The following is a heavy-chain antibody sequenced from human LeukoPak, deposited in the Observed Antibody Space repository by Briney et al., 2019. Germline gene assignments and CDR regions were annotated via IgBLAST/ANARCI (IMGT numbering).Heavy chain of an antibody. CDR1: GFTLSSYA. D-gene: IGHD5-18*01. J-gene: IGHJ4*02. Sequence: GGSLRLSCAASGFTLSSYAMSWVRQAPGKGLEWVSAISGSGGSTYYADSVKGRFTISRDNSKNTLYLQMNSLRAEDTAVYYCAKSGWLRDYFDYWGQGTLVTVSS. V-gene: IGHV3-23*01. CDR2: ISGSGGST. CDR3: AKSGWLRDYFDY.